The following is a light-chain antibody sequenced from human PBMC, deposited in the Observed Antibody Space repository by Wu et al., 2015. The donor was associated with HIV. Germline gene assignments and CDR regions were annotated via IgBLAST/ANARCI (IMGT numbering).Light chain of an antibody. Sequence: DIQMTQSPSSLSASVGDRVTITCQASQDISNYLNWYQQKPGKAPKLLIYDASNLEKGVPSRFSGSGSGTDFSFIISSLQPEDIGTYYCQQYDDFPRTFGGGTKGGDQT. V-gene: IGKV1-33*01. CDR1: QDISNY. J-gene: IGKJ4*01. CDR3: QQYDDFPRT. CDR2: DAS.